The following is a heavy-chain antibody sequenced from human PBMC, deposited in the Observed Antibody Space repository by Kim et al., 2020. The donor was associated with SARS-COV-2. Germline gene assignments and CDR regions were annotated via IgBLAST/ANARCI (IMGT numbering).Heavy chain of an antibody. D-gene: IGHD3-9*01. CDR3: ARDYDILTGYGYYYYYYMDV. CDR2: INTNTGNP. Sequence: ASVKVSCKASGYTFTSYAMNWVRQAPGQGLEWMGWINTNTGNPTYAQGFTGRFVFSLDTSVSTAYLQISSLKAEDTAVYYCARDYDILTGYGYYYYYYMDVWGKGTTVTVSS. J-gene: IGHJ6*03. CDR1: GYTFTSYA. V-gene: IGHV7-4-1*02.